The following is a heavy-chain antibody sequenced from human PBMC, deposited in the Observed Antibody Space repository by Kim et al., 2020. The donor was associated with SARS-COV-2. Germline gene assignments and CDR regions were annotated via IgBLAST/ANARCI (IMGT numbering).Heavy chain of an antibody. CDR2: IYYTGRT. J-gene: IGHJ6*02. D-gene: IGHD3-22*01. V-gene: IGHV4-39*01. Sequence: SETLSLTCTVSGGSVSNSTYYWAWIRQPPGKGLEWIGTIYYTGRTYYSPSIKSRVTISVDTPKNQFSLNLRAVTAADTAVYYCARLYHYDRSRYYAHYYYYGIDVWGHGTTVTVSS. CDR1: GGSVSNSTYY. CDR3: ARLYHYDRSRYYAHYYYYGIDV.